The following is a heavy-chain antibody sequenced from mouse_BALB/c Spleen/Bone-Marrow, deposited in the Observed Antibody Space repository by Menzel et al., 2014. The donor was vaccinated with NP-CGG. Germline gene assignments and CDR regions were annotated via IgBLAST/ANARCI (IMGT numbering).Heavy chain of an antibody. CDR1: GFSLTSYD. D-gene: IGHD2-14*01. CDR2: IWSGGGT. Sequence: VKLQESGPGLVQPSQSLSITCTVSGFSLTSYDVHWVRQSPGKGLEWLGGIWSGGGTDYDAAFISRLNITKDNSKSXVFFKMNSLQADDTAIYFCARKDYRYDYFDYWGQGTTLTVSS. CDR3: ARKDYRYDYFDY. J-gene: IGHJ2*01. V-gene: IGHV2-4-1*01.